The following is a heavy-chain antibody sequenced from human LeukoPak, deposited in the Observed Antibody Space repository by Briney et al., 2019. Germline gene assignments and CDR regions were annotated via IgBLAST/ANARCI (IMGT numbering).Heavy chain of an antibody. V-gene: IGHV4-34*01. Sequence: KPSETPSLTCAVYGGSFSGYYWSWIRQPPGKGLEWIGEINHSGSTNYNPSLKSRVTISVDTSKNQFSLKLSSVTAADTAVYYCARGHGAVGYWGQGTLVTVSS. CDR3: ARGHGAVGY. CDR1: GGSFSGYY. D-gene: IGHD6-19*01. CDR2: INHSGST. J-gene: IGHJ4*02.